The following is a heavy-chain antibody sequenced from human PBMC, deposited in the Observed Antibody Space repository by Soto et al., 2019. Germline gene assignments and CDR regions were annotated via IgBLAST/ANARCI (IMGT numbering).Heavy chain of an antibody. D-gene: IGHD1-26*01. V-gene: IGHV4-59*08. CDR3: ASSVGATYYYYGMDV. Sequence: PSETLSLTCTVSGGSISSYYWSWIRQPPGKGLEWIGYIYYSGSTNYNPSLKSRVTISVDTSKNQFSLKLSSVTAADTAVYYCASSVGATYYYYGMDVWGQGTTVTVSS. J-gene: IGHJ6*01. CDR2: IYYSGST. CDR1: GGSISSYY.